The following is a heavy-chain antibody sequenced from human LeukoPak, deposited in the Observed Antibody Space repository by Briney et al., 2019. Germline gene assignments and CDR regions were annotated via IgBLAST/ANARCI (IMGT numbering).Heavy chain of an antibody. CDR2: ISAYNGNT. D-gene: IGHD6-19*01. V-gene: IGHV1-18*01. Sequence: ASVNVSCKAAGYTFTSYGINWVRQAPGQGLEWMGWISAYNGNTNYAQKLQGRVTMTTDTSTSTAYMELRSLRSDDTAVYYCARVYSSGWMSGNYYYMDVWGKGTTVTVSS. CDR3: ARVYSSGWMSGNYYYMDV. J-gene: IGHJ6*03. CDR1: GYTFTSYG.